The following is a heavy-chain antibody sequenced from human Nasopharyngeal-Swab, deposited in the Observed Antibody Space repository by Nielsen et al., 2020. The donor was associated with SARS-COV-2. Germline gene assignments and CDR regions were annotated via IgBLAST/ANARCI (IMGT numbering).Heavy chain of an antibody. V-gene: IGHV3-33*01. D-gene: IGHD6-13*01. J-gene: IGHJ4*02. Sequence: GESLKISCAASGFTSSSYGMHWVRQAPGKGLEWVAVIWYDGSNKYYADSVKGRFTISRDNSKNTLYLQMNSLRAEDTAVYYCARGRSSSWEDYFDYWGQGTLVTVSS. CDR2: IWYDGSNK. CDR3: ARGRSSSWEDYFDY. CDR1: GFTSSSYG.